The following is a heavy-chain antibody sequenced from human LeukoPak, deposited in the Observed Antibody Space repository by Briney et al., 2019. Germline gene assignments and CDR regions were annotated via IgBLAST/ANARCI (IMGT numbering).Heavy chain of an antibody. Sequence: PGGSLRLSCAASGFTFSSYWMHWVRQAPGKGLVWVSRINGDGSSTNYADSVKGRFTISRDNAKSTLYLQMNSLRAEDTAVYYCTRAAKQQLVTYWGQGTLVTVSS. CDR3: TRAAKQQLVTY. J-gene: IGHJ4*02. D-gene: IGHD6-13*01. CDR2: INGDGSST. V-gene: IGHV3-74*01. CDR1: GFTFSSYW.